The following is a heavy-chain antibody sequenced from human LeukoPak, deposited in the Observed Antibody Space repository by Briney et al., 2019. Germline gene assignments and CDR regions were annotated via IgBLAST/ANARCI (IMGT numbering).Heavy chain of an antibody. Sequence: SGRSLRLSCAASRFTFSNYGMHWVRQAPGKGLEWVAIISYDGSNKYYADSVKGRFTISRDNSKNTLYLQMNSLRVEDSAVYYCVKVAQMDAFDIWGQGTMVTVSS. V-gene: IGHV3-30*18. CDR1: RFTFSNYG. J-gene: IGHJ3*02. CDR2: ISYDGSNK. CDR3: VKVAQMDAFDI. D-gene: IGHD5-24*01.